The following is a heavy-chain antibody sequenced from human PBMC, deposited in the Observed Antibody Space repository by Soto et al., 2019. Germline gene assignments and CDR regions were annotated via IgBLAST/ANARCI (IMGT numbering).Heavy chain of an antibody. Sequence: QITLKESGPTLVKPTQTLTLTCSFSGFSLSTSGVGVGWIRQPPGKALECLAVIFWDDDKRYSPSLKSRLTITKDTSKNLVVLTMTNMDPVDTATYYCAHRPDYGDYGGSFDYWGQGTLVTVSS. CDR1: GFSLSTSGVG. CDR3: AHRPDYGDYGGSFDY. J-gene: IGHJ4*02. V-gene: IGHV2-5*02. D-gene: IGHD4-17*01. CDR2: IFWDDDK.